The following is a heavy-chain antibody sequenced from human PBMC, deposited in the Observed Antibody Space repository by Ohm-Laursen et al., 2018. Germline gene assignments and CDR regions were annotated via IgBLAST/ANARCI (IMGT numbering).Heavy chain of an antibody. D-gene: IGHD2-15*01. CDR2: IKYWGTT. J-gene: IGHJ4*02. Sequence: SETLSLTCTVSGGSIRGGSYYWGWIRQHPGKGLEWIGTITYWGIIKYWGTTHYNPSLTSRVTISLDTSKSQFSLRLASVAAADTAVYYCARHRCITCSPDYWGQGTLVTVSS. CDR3: ARHRCITCSPDY. CDR1: GGSIRGGSYY. V-gene: IGHV4-61*05.